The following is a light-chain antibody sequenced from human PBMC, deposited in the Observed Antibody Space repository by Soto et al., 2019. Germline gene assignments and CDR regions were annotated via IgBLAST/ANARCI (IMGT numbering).Light chain of an antibody. CDR2: DAS. J-gene: IGKJ4*01. CDR3: QQLSSYPST. V-gene: IGKV1-9*01. CDR1: QDSTEY. Sequence: IQLTQSPSSLSASVGDRVTITCRASQDSTEYLAWYQQQPGKAPNLLIYDASTLHSGVPSRFSGSRSGTDFTLTISGLQPADFATYYCQQLSSYPSTFGGGTKVEIK.